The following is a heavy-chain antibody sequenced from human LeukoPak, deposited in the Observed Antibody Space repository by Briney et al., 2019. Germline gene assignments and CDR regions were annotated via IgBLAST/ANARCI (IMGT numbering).Heavy chain of an antibody. V-gene: IGHV4-34*01. Sequence: SETLSLTCTVYGGSFSGFYWTWIRRPPGKGLEWIGEIYRTGDTIYNPSLKSRVTISVDTSKNQFSLKLSSVTAADTAVYYCARVHCSSTSCYYYFDYWGQGTLVTVSS. CDR3: ARVHCSSTSCYYYFDY. CDR1: GGSFSGFY. CDR2: IYRTGDT. D-gene: IGHD2-2*01. J-gene: IGHJ4*02.